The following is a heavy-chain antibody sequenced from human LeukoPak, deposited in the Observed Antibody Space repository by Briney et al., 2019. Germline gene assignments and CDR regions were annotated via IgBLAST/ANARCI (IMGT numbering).Heavy chain of an antibody. V-gene: IGHV3-74*03. CDR3: ASAVVTTTASFYYGMDV. CDR1: GFMISTYW. Sequence: PGGSLRLSCAASGFMISTYWMHWVRQAPGKGLVWVSRIRSDGSTTTYADSVKGRFTISRDNAKNTVSLQMNSLRDEDTAIYYCASAVVTTTASFYYGMDVWGQGTTVTVSS. CDR2: IRSDGSTT. D-gene: IGHD4-23*01. J-gene: IGHJ6*02.